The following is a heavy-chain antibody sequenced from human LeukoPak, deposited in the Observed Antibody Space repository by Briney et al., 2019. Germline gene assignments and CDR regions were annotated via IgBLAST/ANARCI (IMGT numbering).Heavy chain of an antibody. CDR2: ISYDGSNK. J-gene: IGHJ4*02. Sequence: GGSLRLSCAASGFTFSSYSMNWVRQAPGKGLEWVAVISYDGSNKYYADSVRGRFTISRDNSKNTLYLQMNSLRAEDTAVYYCAKDRSWSVLYYFDYWGQGTLVTVSS. V-gene: IGHV3-30*18. CDR1: GFTFSSYS. CDR3: AKDRSWSVLYYFDY. D-gene: IGHD6-13*01.